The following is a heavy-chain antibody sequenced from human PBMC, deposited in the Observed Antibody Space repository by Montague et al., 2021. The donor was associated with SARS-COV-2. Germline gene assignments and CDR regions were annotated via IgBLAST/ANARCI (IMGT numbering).Heavy chain of an antibody. CDR1: GGSISSANYY. CDR3: ASQSGSYYNYFDL. J-gene: IGHJ4*02. V-gene: IGHV4-31*03. CDR2: IYYSGSS. D-gene: IGHD1-26*01. Sequence: TLSLTCSVSGGSISSANYYWSWIRQHPGKGLEFIGYIYYSGSSFYNPSLKSRLAISVDTSKNRLSLRPSSVTAAATAIYFCASQSGSYYNYFDLWGQGTLVTVSS.